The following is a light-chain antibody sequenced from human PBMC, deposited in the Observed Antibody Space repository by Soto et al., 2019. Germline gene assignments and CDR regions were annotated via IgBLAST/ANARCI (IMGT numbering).Light chain of an antibody. CDR1: SGSVSTSYY. V-gene: IGLV8-61*01. CDR2: STN. CDR3: VLYMGTGISV. Sequence: QTVVTQEPSFSVSPGRTVKLTCGLSSGSVSTSYYPSWYQLTPGQAPRTLIYSTNTRSSGVPNRFSGSILENKAALTITGAQADDESDYYCVLYMGTGISVFGGGTKLTVL. J-gene: IGLJ3*02.